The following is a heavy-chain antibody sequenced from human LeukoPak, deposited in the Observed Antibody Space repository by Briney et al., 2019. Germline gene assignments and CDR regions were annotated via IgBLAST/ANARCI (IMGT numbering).Heavy chain of an antibody. CDR2: INHSGST. D-gene: IGHD6-13*01. J-gene: IGHJ4*02. Sequence: SSETLSLTYAVYGGSFSGYYWSWIRQPPGKGLEWIGEINHSGSTNYNPSLKSRVTISVDTSKNQFSLKLSSVTAADTAVYYCAREKIAAAGPRGYFDYWGQGTLVTVSS. CDR3: AREKIAAAGPRGYFDY. V-gene: IGHV4-34*01. CDR1: GGSFSGYY.